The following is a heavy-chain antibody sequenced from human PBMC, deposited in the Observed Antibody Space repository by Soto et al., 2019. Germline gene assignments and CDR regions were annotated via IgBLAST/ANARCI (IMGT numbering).Heavy chain of an antibody. CDR3: AKDRYGGGRIAAAGMDV. Sequence: QPGGSLRLSCAASGFTFSSYGMHWVRQAPGKGLEWVAVISYDGSNKYYADSVKGRFTISRDNSKNTLYLQMNSLRAEDTAVYYCAKDRYGGGRIAAAGMDVWGQGTTVTVSS. CDR1: GFTFSSYG. CDR2: ISYDGSNK. J-gene: IGHJ6*02. V-gene: IGHV3-30*18. D-gene: IGHD6-13*01.